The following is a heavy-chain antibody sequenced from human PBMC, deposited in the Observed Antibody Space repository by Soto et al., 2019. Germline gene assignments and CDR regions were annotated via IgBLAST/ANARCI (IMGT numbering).Heavy chain of an antibody. V-gene: IGHV4-30-4*08. CDR3: ARLFAYYDKEPGAFDI. J-gene: IGHJ3*02. CDR2: IYYSGTT. Sequence: PSETLSLTCTVSGDSISDVDFYWSWIRQPPGKGLEWIGYIYYSGTTYFNPSLKTRVSISIDTSRGQFSLQLDSVTAADTVVYYCARLFAYYDKEPGAFDIWGQGTMVTVSS. D-gene: IGHD3-22*01. CDR1: GDSISDVDFY.